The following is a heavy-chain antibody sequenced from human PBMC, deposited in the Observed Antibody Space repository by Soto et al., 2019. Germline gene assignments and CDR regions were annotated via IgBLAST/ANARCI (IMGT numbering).Heavy chain of an antibody. CDR3: TRVGGYYGDYPNFDY. CDR1: GSSISPFY. D-gene: IGHD4-17*01. J-gene: IGHJ4*02. V-gene: IGHV4-59*01. Sequence: PSETLSLTCTFSGSSISPFYWSWIRHPPGKGLEWIGYIYYTGSTKYNPSLKSRVTLSLGTSRNQLSLKLNPVTAADTAVYYCTRVGGYYGDYPNFDYWGPGTLVTVSS. CDR2: IYYTGST.